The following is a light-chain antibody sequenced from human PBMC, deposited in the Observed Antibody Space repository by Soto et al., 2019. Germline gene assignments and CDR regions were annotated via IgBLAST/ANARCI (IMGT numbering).Light chain of an antibody. V-gene: IGKV1-5*03. Sequence: DIQMTQSPSTLSASVGDRVTITCRASQSISSWLAWYQQKPGKAPKLLIYKASSLESGVPSRFSGSGSGTEFTLTISSLQPDDFATYYCQQYNSYCTFGGGTKVDI. CDR1: QSISSW. CDR2: KAS. CDR3: QQYNSYCT. J-gene: IGKJ4*01.